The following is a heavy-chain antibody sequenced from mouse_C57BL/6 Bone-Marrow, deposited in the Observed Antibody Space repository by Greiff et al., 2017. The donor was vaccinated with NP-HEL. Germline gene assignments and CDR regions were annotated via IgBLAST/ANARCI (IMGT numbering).Heavy chain of an antibody. Sequence: QVQLQQPGAELVKPGASVKMSCKASGYTFTSYWITWVKQRPGQGLEWIGDIYPGSGSTNYNEKFKSKATLTVDTSSSTAYMPLSSLTSEDSAVYYCARRGYDYAWFAYWGQGTLVTVSA. CDR1: GYTFTSYW. CDR2: IYPGSGST. D-gene: IGHD2-4*01. CDR3: ARRGYDYAWFAY. V-gene: IGHV1-55*01. J-gene: IGHJ3*01.